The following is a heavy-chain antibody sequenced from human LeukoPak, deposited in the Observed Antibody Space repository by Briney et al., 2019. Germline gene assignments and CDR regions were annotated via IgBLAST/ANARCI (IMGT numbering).Heavy chain of an antibody. J-gene: IGHJ6*03. D-gene: IGHD2-2*01. V-gene: IGHV3-21*01. CDR3: ARAQEYPPYYYYTDV. Sequence: GGSLRLSCAASGFTFSSYSMNWVRQAPGKGLEWVSSISSSSSYIYYADSVKGRFTISRDNAKNSLYLQMNSLRAEDTAVYYCARAQEYPPYYYYTDVWGKGTTVTVSS. CDR1: GFTFSSYS. CDR2: ISSSSSYI.